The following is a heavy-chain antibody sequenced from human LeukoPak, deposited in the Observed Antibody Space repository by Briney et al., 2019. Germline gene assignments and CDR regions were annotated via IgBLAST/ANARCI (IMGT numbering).Heavy chain of an antibody. V-gene: IGHV3-66*01. Sequence: GGSLRLSCTVSGFTVSTNSMSWVRQAPGKGLEWVSFIYSDNTHYSDSVKGRFTISRDNSKNTLYLQMNSLRAEDTAVYYCARFIAAPYYFDYWGRGTLVTVSS. CDR3: ARFIAAPYYFDY. CDR2: IYSDNT. J-gene: IGHJ4*02. D-gene: IGHD6-13*01. CDR1: GFTVSTNS.